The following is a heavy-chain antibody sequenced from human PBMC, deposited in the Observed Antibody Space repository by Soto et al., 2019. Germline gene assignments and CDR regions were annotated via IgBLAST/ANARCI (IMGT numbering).Heavy chain of an antibody. J-gene: IGHJ4*02. V-gene: IGHV4-30-2*01. Sequence: SESLSLTCAVSGGSISSGGYSWSWIRQPPGKGLEWIGYIYHSGGPYCNPSPKSRATISVDRSRNQFSLKLSPVAAADTAVYYCAAGGGLPRYYWGEGTLVTVYS. CDR2: IYHSGGP. CDR1: GGSISSGGYS. CDR3: AAGGGLPRYY. D-gene: IGHD5-12*01.